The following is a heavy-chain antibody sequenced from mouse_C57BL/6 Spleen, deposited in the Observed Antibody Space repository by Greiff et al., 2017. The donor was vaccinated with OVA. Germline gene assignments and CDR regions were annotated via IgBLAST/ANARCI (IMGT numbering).Heavy chain of an antibody. CDR1: GYTFTDYN. J-gene: IGHJ3*01. CDR2: INPNNGGT. CDR3: AIYYGYSWFAY. D-gene: IGHD2-2*01. Sequence: EVKLQESGPELVKPGASVKIPCKASGYTFTDYNMDWVKQSHGKSLEWIGDINPNNGGTIYNQKFKGKATLTVDKSSSTAYMELRSLTSEDTAVYYCAIYYGYSWFAYWGQGTLVTVSA. V-gene: IGHV1-18*01.